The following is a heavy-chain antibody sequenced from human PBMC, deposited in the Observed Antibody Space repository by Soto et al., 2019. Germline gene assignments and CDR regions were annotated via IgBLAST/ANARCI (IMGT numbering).Heavy chain of an antibody. Sequence: LSLACTLSGGSISVGGYYWSWIRRHPGKGLEWIGYIYYSGSTYYNPSLKIRVTISVDTSKNQFSLKLSSVTAADTAVYYCARGYCSGGSCYWGYNWFDPWGQGTLVTVSS. J-gene: IGHJ5*02. CDR1: GGSISVGGYY. V-gene: IGHV4-31*03. CDR3: ARGYCSGGSCYWGYNWFDP. CDR2: IYYSGST. D-gene: IGHD2-15*01.